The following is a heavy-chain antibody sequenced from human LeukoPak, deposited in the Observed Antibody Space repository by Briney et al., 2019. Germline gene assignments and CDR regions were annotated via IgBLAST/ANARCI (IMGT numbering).Heavy chain of an antibody. CDR2: ISGSGGST. CDR1: GFTFSSYA. D-gene: IGHD3-22*01. Sequence: PGGSLRLSCAASGFTFSSYAMSWVRQARGKGLEWVSAISGSGGSTYYADSVKGRFTISRDNSKNTLYLQMDSLRAEDTAVYYCATFDSSGYYPNYYFDYWGQGTLVTVSS. V-gene: IGHV3-23*01. CDR3: ATFDSSGYYPNYYFDY. J-gene: IGHJ4*02.